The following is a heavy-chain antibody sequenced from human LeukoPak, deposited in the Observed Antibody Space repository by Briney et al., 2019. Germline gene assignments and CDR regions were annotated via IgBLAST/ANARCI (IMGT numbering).Heavy chain of an antibody. V-gene: IGHV3-23*01. CDR2: ISGSGGST. Sequence: GGSLRLSCAASGFTFSSYAMSWVRQAPGKGLEWVSAISGSGGSTYYADSVKGRFTISRANSKNTLYLQMNSLRAEDTAVYYCAKDQTLYSSSCFDYWGQGTLVTVSS. CDR3: AKDQTLYSSSCFDY. CDR1: GFTFSSYA. D-gene: IGHD6-13*01. J-gene: IGHJ4*02.